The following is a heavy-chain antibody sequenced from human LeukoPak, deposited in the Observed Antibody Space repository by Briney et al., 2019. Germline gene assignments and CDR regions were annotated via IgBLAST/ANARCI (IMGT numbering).Heavy chain of an antibody. CDR3: TRDLNSEGYFDY. Sequence: TGGSLRLSCAASGFTFSSYAMHWVRQAPGKGLEWVAVISYDGNDKYYADSVKGRFTISRDNSKNTLYLQMNSLRAEDTAVYYCTRDLNSEGYFDYWGQGTLVTVSS. J-gene: IGHJ4*02. CDR1: GFTFSSYA. D-gene: IGHD2/OR15-2a*01. CDR2: ISYDGNDK. V-gene: IGHV3-30*04.